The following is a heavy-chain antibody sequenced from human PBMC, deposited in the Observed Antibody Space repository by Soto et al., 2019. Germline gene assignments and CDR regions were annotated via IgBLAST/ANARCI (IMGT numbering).Heavy chain of an antibody. V-gene: IGHV3-23*01. CDR3: AITSISSLNY. CDR2: ISGSGGST. Sequence: GGSLRLSCAASGFTFSSYAMSWVRQAPGKGLEWVSAISGSGGSTYYADSVKGRFTISRDNSKNTLYLQMNGLRAEDTAVYYCAITSISSLNYWGQGTLVTVSS. CDR1: GFTFSSYA. D-gene: IGHD3-3*02. J-gene: IGHJ4*02.